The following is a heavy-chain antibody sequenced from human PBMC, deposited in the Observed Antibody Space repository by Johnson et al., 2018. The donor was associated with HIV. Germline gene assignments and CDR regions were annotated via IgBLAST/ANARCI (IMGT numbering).Heavy chain of an antibody. CDR2: ISGSGGST. V-gene: IGHV3-23*04. CDR3: ARGGGYSIAAPSDAFDI. CDR1: GFTFSCYA. D-gene: IGHD6-6*01. Sequence: VESGGGLVQPGASLRLSCAASGFTFSCYAMSWVRQAPGKGLEWVSAISGSGGSTYYADSVKGRFTISRDNSKNTLYLQMNSLRAEDTAVYYCARGGGYSIAAPSDAFDIWGQGTRVTVSS. J-gene: IGHJ3*02.